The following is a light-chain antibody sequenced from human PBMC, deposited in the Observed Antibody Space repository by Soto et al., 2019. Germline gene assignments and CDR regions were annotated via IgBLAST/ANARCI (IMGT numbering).Light chain of an antibody. CDR2: AAS. CDR1: QTISSW. J-gene: IGKJ1*01. CDR3: QQYNSYSGT. Sequence: DIQMTQSPSTLSGSVGDRVTITCRASQTISSWLAWYQQKPGKAPKLLIYAASTLQAGVPSRFSGSGSGTDFTLTISSLQPDDFATYYCQQYNSYSGTFGQGTKVDI. V-gene: IGKV1-5*01.